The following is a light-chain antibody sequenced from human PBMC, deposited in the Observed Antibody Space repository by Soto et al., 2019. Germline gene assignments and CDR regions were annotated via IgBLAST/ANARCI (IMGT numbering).Light chain of an antibody. CDR1: QSVRSNY. Sequence: EIVLTQSPGTLSLSSGERATLSCRASQSVRSNYLAWYQQKPGQAPRLLIYGASSRATGIPDRFGGSGSGTASPLTISRLEPEDFAVYYCQQYASPPLTFGGGTKVEIK. CDR3: QQYASPPLT. V-gene: IGKV3-20*01. J-gene: IGKJ4*01. CDR2: GAS.